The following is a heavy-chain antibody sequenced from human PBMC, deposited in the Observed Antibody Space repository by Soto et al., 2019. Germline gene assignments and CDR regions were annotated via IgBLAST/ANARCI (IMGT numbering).Heavy chain of an antibody. J-gene: IGHJ6*02. D-gene: IGHD1-26*01. CDR1: GGTFSSYA. V-gene: IGHV1-69*13. Sequence: SVKVSCKASGGTFSSYAISWVRQAPGQGLEWMGGIIPIFGTANYAQKFRGRVTITADESTSTAYMELSSLRSEDTAVYYCARALLVGATYYYGMDVWGQGTTVTVSS. CDR2: IIPIFGTA. CDR3: ARALLVGATYYYGMDV.